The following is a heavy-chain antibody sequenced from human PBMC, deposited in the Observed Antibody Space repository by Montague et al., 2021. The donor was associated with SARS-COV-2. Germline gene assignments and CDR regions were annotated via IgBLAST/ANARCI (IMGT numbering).Heavy chain of an antibody. CDR1: GGSITSYY. CDR2: IYYSGST. J-gene: IGHJ4*02. CDR3: ARDFDY. Sequence: SETLSLTCTVSGGSITSYYWSWIRQPPGKGLECIGYIYYSGSTNYNPSLKSRVTLSVDTSKNQFSLKLSSVTAAGTAVYYCARDFDYWGQGTLVTVSS. V-gene: IGHV4-59*01.